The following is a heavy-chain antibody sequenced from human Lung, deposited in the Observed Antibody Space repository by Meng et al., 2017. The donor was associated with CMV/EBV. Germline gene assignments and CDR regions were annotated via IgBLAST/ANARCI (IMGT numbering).Heavy chain of an antibody. D-gene: IGHD3-3*01. Sequence: SETXSLXCTVSGGSISSGDYYWSWIRQSPGKGLEWIGYIYYSGSTYYNPSLKSRVTISLDTSKNQFSLKLSSVTAADTAVYYCARVGSDFWSGYWPWGQGXLVTVSS. CDR3: ARVGSDFWSGYWP. V-gene: IGHV4-30-4*08. CDR1: GGSISSGDYY. J-gene: IGHJ5*02. CDR2: IYYSGST.